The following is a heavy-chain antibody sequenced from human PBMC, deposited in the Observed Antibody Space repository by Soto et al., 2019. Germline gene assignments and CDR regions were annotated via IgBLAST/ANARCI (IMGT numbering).Heavy chain of an antibody. D-gene: IGHD6-13*01. CDR3: AHRGGAAVGLYYFDY. CDR2: IYWHDDK. CDR1: GFSLSTTGVG. Sequence: QITLKESGPTLVKPTQTLPLTCTFSGFSLSTTGVGVSWIRQPPGKALEWLALIYWHDDKRYSPSLKSRLTTTKDTSKNQVGLTMANMDPVDTATYYCAHRGGAAVGLYYFDYWGQGALVTVSS. V-gene: IGHV2-5*01. J-gene: IGHJ4*02.